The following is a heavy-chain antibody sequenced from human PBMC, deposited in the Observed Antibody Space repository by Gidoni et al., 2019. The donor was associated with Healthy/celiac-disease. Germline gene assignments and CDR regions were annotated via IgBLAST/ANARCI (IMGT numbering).Heavy chain of an antibody. CDR3: ARSGLGYCSGGSCPGAFDI. Sequence: QVQLQQWGAGLLKPSETLSITCAVYGGSFSGYYWSWIRQPPGKGLEWIGEINHSGSTNYNPSLKSRVTISVDTSKNQFSLKLSSVTAADTAVYYCARSGLGYCSGGSCPGAFDIWGQGTMVTVSS. J-gene: IGHJ3*02. CDR1: GGSFSGYY. D-gene: IGHD2-15*01. CDR2: INHSGST. V-gene: IGHV4-34*01.